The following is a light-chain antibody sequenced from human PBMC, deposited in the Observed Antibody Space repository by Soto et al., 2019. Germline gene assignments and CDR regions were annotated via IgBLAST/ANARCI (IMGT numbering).Light chain of an antibody. CDR3: SSYTSSSTIV. J-gene: IGLJ1*01. V-gene: IGLV2-14*01. CDR1: SRDVGGYNY. Sequence: QSPLGQPASVSGSPGHSITISCTGTSRDVGGYNYVSWYQQHPGKAPKLMIYEVSNRPSGVSNRFSGSKSGNTASLTISGLQAEDEADYYCSSYTSSSTIVFGTGTKVTVL. CDR2: EVS.